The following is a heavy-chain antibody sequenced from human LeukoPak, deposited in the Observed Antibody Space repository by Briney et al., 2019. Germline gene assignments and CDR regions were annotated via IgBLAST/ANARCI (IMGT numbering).Heavy chain of an antibody. V-gene: IGHV3-30*18. CDR2: ISYDGSNK. CDR1: GFTFSSYG. D-gene: IGHD4-17*01. CDR3: AKDLSPTDYGDYGGNWYYYYMDV. J-gene: IGHJ6*03. Sequence: PGGSLRLSCAASGFTFSSYGMHWVRQAPGKGLEWVAVISYDGSNKYYADSVKGRFTISRDNSKNTLYLQMNSLRAEDTAVYYCAKDLSPTDYGDYGGNWYYYYMDVWGKGTTVTVSS.